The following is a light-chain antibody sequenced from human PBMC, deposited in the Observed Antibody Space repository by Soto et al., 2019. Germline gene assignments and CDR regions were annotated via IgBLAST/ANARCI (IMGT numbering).Light chain of an antibody. CDR1: QSVSSN. J-gene: IGKJ2*01. V-gene: IGKV3-15*01. CDR2: GAS. Sequence: EIVMTQSPATLSVSPGERATLSCRASQSVSSNLAWYQQKPGQAPRLLIYGASTRATGIPARFSGSRSGTEFTLTISSLQSEDFAVYYCQQYNNWPYTFGQGTKLEI. CDR3: QQYNNWPYT.